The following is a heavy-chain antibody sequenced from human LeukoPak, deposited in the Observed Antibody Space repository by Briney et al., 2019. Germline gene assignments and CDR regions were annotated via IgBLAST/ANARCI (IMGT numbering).Heavy chain of an antibody. J-gene: IGHJ3*02. CDR2: IYSGGST. D-gene: IGHD3-16*01. CDR1: GFTVSSNY. Sequence: GGSLRLSCAASGFTVSSNYMSWVRQAPGKGLEWVSVIYSGGSTYYADSVKGRFTISRDNFKNTLYLQMNSLRAEDTAVYYCAKDRDDYVWGSYLGAFDIWGQGTMVTVSS. CDR3: AKDRDDYVWGSYLGAFDI. V-gene: IGHV3-53*01.